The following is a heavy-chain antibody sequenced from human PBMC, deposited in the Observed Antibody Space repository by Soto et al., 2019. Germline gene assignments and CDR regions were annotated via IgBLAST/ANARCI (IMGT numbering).Heavy chain of an antibody. Sequence: QVHLVESGGGVVQPGRSLRLSCAASGFTFRSYGMHWVRQAPGKGLEWVAIISYDGSNKYYADSVKGRFTISRDNSKNTLYLQMNSLRAEDTALYYCVNLLFGDSPSTWGQGTLVTVSS. D-gene: IGHD4-17*01. CDR2: ISYDGSNK. CDR1: GFTFRSYG. CDR3: VNLLFGDSPST. J-gene: IGHJ5*02. V-gene: IGHV3-30*18.